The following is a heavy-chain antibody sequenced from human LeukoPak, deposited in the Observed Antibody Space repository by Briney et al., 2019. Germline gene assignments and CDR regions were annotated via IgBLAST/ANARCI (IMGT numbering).Heavy chain of an antibody. CDR2: ISSSSSYI. CDR3: ARDPAAGNYAHDAFDI. CDR1: GFTFSSYS. Sequence: GGPLRLSCAASGFTFSSYSMNWVRQAPGKGLEWVSSISSSSSYIYYADSVKGRFTISRDNAKNSLYLQMNSLRAEDTAVYYCARDPAAGNYAHDAFDIWGQGTMVTVSS. J-gene: IGHJ3*02. D-gene: IGHD4-11*01. V-gene: IGHV3-21*01.